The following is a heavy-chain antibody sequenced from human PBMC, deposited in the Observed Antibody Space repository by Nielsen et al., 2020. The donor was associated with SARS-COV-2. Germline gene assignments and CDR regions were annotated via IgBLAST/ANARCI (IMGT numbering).Heavy chain of an antibody. CDR3: ARGDIAVVPAAMFRGDDAFDI. D-gene: IGHD2-2*01. CDR1: GGSLSSRNYY. V-gene: IGHV4-39*02. CDR2: IYYSGSV. Sequence: SETLSLTCTVSGGSLSSRNYYWGWIRQPPGKGLEWIGTIYYSGSVSYNPSLRSRVTISVDTSKKHFSLKLTSVTAADTAVYFCARGDIAVVPAAMFRGDDAFDIWGQGQWS. J-gene: IGHJ3*02.